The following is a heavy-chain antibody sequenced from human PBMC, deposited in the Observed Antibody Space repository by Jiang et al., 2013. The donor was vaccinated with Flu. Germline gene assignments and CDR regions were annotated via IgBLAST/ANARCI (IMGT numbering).Heavy chain of an antibody. CDR2: ISGSGGST. D-gene: IGHD4-17*01. J-gene: IGHJ4*02. Sequence: GGGLVQPGGSLRLSCAASGFTFSSYAMSWVRQAPGKGLEWVSAISGSGGSTYYADSVEGRFTISRDNSKNTLYLQMNSLRAEDTAVYYCATQRKGDDYGDYSFDYWGQGTLVTVSS. V-gene: IGHV3-23*01. CDR3: ATQRKGDDYGDYSFDY. CDR1: GFTFSSYA.